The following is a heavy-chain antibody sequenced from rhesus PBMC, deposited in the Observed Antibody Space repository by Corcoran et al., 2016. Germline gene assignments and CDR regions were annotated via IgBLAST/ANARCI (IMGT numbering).Heavy chain of an antibody. CDR2: SHGNGGNT. D-gene: IGHD3-9*01. V-gene: IGHV4-73*01. Sequence: QVKLHQWGEGLLKPSETLSLTCAVYGGSISGYYYWSWIRKSPGKGLDSVGYSHGNGGNTNYNPAHRNRVTVSKDTSKNQCSLKVRSVTAADTAVYYCARVPYYEDDYGYSYGLDSWGQGVVVTVSS. CDR1: GGSISGYYY. CDR3: ARVPYYEDDYGYSYGLDS. J-gene: IGHJ6*01.